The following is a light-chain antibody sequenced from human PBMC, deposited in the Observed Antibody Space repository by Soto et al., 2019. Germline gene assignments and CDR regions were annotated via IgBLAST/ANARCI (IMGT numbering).Light chain of an antibody. CDR1: QDISNY. J-gene: IGKJ5*01. V-gene: IGKV1-33*01. CDR3: QHYDNLPPIT. CDR2: DAS. Sequence: DIQMTQSPSSLSASVGDRVTITCQASQDISNYLNWYQQKPGKAPKLLIYDASNLETGVPSRFSGSGSGTDFTFTISSLQPEDIATYSCQHYDNLPPITFGQGTRLEIK.